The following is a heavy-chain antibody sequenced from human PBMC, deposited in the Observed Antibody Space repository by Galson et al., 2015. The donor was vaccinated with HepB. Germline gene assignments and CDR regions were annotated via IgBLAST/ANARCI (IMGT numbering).Heavy chain of an antibody. V-gene: IGHV3-7*03. CDR1: GFTFSRNW. CDR2: INEDGSQK. D-gene: IGHD3-22*01. Sequence: SLRLSCAASGFTFSRNWMSWIRQAPGKGLEWVANINEDGSQKYYGDSVEGRFTISRDNAKNSLYLQMNSLRAEDTAVYYCTRELVVVPAEYFQHWGQGTLVTVSS. CDR3: TRELVVVPAEYFQH. J-gene: IGHJ1*01.